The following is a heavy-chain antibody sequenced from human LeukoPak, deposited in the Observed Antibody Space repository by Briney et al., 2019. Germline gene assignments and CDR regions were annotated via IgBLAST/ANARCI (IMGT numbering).Heavy chain of an antibody. Sequence: RPGGSLRLSCAASGFTFDDYGMSWVRQAPGKGLEWVSAISGSGGSTYYADSVKGRFTISRDNSNNTLYLQMSRLRVEDRAVYYCTKGPRGSYDYWGQGTLVTVSS. CDR2: ISGSGGST. J-gene: IGHJ4*02. V-gene: IGHV3-23*01. D-gene: IGHD1-26*01. CDR3: TKGPRGSYDY. CDR1: GFTFDDYG.